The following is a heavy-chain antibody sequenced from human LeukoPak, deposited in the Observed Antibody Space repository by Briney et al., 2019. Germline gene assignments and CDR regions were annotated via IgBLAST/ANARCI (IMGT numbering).Heavy chain of an antibody. CDR2: ISSSGSTI. V-gene: IGHV3-48*03. Sequence: GGSLRLSCAASGFTFSSYEMNWVRQAPGKGLEWASYISSSGSTIYYADSVKGRFTISRDNAKNSLYLQMNSLRAEDTAVYYCASLWGYCSSTSCYTLPSIDYWGQGTLVTVSS. D-gene: IGHD2-2*02. J-gene: IGHJ4*02. CDR1: GFTFSSYE. CDR3: ASLWGYCSSTSCYTLPSIDY.